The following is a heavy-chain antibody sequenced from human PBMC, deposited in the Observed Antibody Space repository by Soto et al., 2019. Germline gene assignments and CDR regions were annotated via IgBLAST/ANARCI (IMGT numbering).Heavy chain of an antibody. D-gene: IGHD6-13*01. CDR1: GFTFSSYG. V-gene: IGHV3-30*18. CDR3: AKIAKGYSSSWHLDY. Sequence: GGSLRLSCAASGFTFSSYGMHWVRQAPGKGLEWVAVISYDGSNKYYADSVKGRFTISRDNSKNTLYLQMNSLRAEDTAVYYCAKIAKGYSSSWHLDYWGQGTLVTVSS. J-gene: IGHJ4*02. CDR2: ISYDGSNK.